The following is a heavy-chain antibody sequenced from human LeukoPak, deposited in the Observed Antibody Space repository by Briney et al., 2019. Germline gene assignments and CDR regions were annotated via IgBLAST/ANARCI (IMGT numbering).Heavy chain of an antibody. Sequence: GGSLRLSCAASGFTFSSYAMSWVRQAPGKGLEWVSAISGSGGSTYYADSVKGRFTISRDNSKNTLYLQTNSLRAEDTAVYYCAKHYSGYDLWYFDYWGQGTLVTVSS. J-gene: IGHJ4*02. CDR2: ISGSGGST. CDR3: AKHYSGYDLWYFDY. D-gene: IGHD5-12*01. CDR1: GFTFSSYA. V-gene: IGHV3-23*01.